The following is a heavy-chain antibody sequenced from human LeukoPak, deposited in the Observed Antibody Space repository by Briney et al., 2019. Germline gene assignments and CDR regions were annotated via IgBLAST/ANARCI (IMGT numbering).Heavy chain of an antibody. Sequence: ASVKVSCKASGYTFTANHIHWLRQAPGQGLEWMGRINPNSGGTIYAQEFQGRVIMTRDTSITTGYMELSRLRSDDTAVYYCASGSGTYSPDYWGQGTLVTVSS. J-gene: IGHJ4*02. CDR2: INPNSGGT. D-gene: IGHD3-10*01. CDR1: GYTFTANH. CDR3: ASGSGTYSPDY. V-gene: IGHV1-2*06.